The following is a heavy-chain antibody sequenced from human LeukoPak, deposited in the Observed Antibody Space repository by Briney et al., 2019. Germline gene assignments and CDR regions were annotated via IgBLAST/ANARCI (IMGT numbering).Heavy chain of an antibody. V-gene: IGHV3-23*01. D-gene: IGHD3-22*01. Sequence: GSLRLSCAASGFTFSSYSMNWVRQAPGKGLEWVSAISGSGGSTYYADSVKGRFTISRDNSKNTLYLQMNSLRAEDTAVYYCAKERGGSMIVVVGNAFDIWGQGTMVTVSS. CDR2: ISGSGGST. J-gene: IGHJ3*02. CDR1: GFTFSSYS. CDR3: AKERGGSMIVVVGNAFDI.